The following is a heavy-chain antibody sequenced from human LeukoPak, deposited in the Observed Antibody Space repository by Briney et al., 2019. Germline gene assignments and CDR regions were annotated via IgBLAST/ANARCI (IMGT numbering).Heavy chain of an antibody. V-gene: IGHV4-34*01. CDR2: INHSGST. J-gene: IGHJ5*02. Sequence: SETLSLTCAVYGGSFSGYYWSWIRQPPGKGLEWIGEINHSGSTNYNPSLKSRVTISVDTSKNQFSLKLSSVTAADTAVYYCARRPYYYGSGSLGSWFDPWGQGTLVTVSS. CDR3: ARRPYYYGSGSLGSWFDP. CDR1: GGSFSGYY. D-gene: IGHD3-10*01.